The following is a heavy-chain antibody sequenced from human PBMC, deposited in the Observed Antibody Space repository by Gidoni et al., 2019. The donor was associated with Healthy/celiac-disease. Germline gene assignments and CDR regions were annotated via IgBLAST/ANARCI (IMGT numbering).Heavy chain of an antibody. CDR1: GFTFVSNW. J-gene: IGHJ4*02. Sequence: EVQLVESGGGLVQPGGSLRLSCAASGFTFVSNWMSWVRQAPGKGLEWVANIRQDGNEKYYVDSVKGRFTISRDNAKNSLYLQMDSLRAEDTAVYYCARELTVVVRGLIITTYFDYWGQGTLVTVSS. D-gene: IGHD3-10*01. CDR3: ARELTVVVRGLIITTYFDY. V-gene: IGHV3-7*04. CDR2: IRQDGNEK.